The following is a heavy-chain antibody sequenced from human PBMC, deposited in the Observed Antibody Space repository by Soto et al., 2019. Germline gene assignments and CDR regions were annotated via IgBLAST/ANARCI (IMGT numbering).Heavy chain of an antibody. J-gene: IGHJ5*02. CDR3: AERGRYCSSTSCYYWFDP. CDR2: MNPNSGNT. Sequence: GASVKVSCKASGDTFTSYDINWVRQATGQGLEWMGWMNPNSGNTGYAQKFQGRVTMTRNTSISTAYMELSSLRSEDTAVYYCAERGRYCSSTSCYYWFDPWGQGTLVTVSS. V-gene: IGHV1-8*01. D-gene: IGHD2-2*01. CDR1: GDTFTSYD.